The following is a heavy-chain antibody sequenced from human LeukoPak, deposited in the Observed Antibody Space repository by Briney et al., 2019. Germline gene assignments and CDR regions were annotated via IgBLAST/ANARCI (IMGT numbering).Heavy chain of an antibody. V-gene: IGHV4-59*01. CDR2: IYYSGST. D-gene: IGHD3-22*01. CDR3: ARSGYYDSSGYPTVGGY. J-gene: IGHJ4*02. Sequence: PSETLSLTCTVSGGSISSYYWSWIRQPPGKGLEWIGYIYYSGSTNYNPSLKSRVTISVDTSKNQFSLKLSSVTAADTAVYYCARSGYYDSSGYPTVGGYWGQGTLVTVSS. CDR1: GGSISSYY.